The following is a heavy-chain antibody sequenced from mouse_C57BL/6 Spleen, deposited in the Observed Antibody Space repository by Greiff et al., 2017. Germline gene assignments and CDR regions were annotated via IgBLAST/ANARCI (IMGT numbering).Heavy chain of an antibody. Sequence: ESGPGLVKPSQSLSLTCSVTGYSITSGYYWNWIRQFPGNKLEWMGYISYDGSNNYNPSLKNRISITRDTSKNQFFLKLNSVTTEDTATYYCAREDPIYDGYYVAWFAYWGQGTLVTVSA. D-gene: IGHD2-3*01. J-gene: IGHJ3*01. CDR1: GYSITSGYY. V-gene: IGHV3-6*01. CDR3: AREDPIYDGYYVAWFAY. CDR2: ISYDGSN.